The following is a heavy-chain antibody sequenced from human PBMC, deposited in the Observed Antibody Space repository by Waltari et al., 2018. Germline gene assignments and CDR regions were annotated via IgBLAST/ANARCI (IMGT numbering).Heavy chain of an antibody. CDR2: IYHSGST. CDR1: GYSISSGYY. D-gene: IGHD3-3*01. CDR3: ARVLYYDFWSGYFNWFDP. J-gene: IGHJ5*02. Sequence: QVQLQESGPGLVKPSETLSLTCAVSGYSISSGYYWGWIRQPPGKGLWWIGSIYHSGSTFYIPSLKSRVTISVDTSKILFSLKLSSVTAADTAVYYCARVLYYDFWSGYFNWFDPWGQGTLVTVSS. V-gene: IGHV4-38-2*01.